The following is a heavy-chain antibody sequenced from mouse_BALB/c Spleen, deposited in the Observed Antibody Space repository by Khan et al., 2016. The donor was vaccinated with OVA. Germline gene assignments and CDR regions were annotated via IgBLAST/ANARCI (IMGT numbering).Heavy chain of an antibody. CDR1: GFTFSTYG. Sequence: EVQLVESGGDLVKPGGSLKLSCAASGFTFSTYGMSWVRQNPDKRLEWVATISSGGSYTYYVDSVKGRFTIYRDNAKNTLELQMSSLKSEDTAMYYCTRLAYYYNSEGFAYWGQGTLVTVSA. V-gene: IGHV5-6*01. CDR2: ISSGGSYT. CDR3: TRLAYYYNSEGFAY. D-gene: IGHD1-1*02. J-gene: IGHJ3*01.